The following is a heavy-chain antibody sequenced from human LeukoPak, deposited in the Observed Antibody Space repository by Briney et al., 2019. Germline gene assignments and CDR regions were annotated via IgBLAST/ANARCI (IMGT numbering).Heavy chain of an antibody. V-gene: IGHV7-4-1*02. Sequence: ASVKVSCKASGYTFTNYGMNWVRQAPGQGLEWMGWINTNTGNPTYAQGFTGRFVFSLDTSVSTAYLQISSLKAEDTAVFYCARGREIAAAGSLYYYYYYMDVWGKGTTVTVSS. D-gene: IGHD6-13*01. J-gene: IGHJ6*03. CDR1: GYTFTNYG. CDR3: ARGREIAAAGSLYYYYYYMDV. CDR2: INTNTGNP.